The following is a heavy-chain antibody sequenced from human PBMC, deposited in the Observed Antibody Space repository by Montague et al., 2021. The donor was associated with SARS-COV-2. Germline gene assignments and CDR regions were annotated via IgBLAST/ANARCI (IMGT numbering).Heavy chain of an antibody. J-gene: IGHJ6*02. CDR2: IYYRGST. CDR1: GGSINSSY. D-gene: IGHD3-9*01. V-gene: IGHV4-59*08. CDR3: ARRLNYDILTGGALQYYYGMDV. Sequence: SETLSLTCTVSGGSINSSYWSWIRQPPGKGLEWIGYIYYRGSTNYNPSLETRVTISVDTSKNQFSLKLSSVTAADTAVYYCARRLNYDILTGGALQYYYGMDVWGQGTTVTVSS.